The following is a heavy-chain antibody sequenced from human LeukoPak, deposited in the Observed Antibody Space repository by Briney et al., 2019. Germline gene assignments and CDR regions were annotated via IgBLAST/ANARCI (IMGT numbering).Heavy chain of an antibody. CDR3: AKDPMTSVTTTAY. CDR2: ISDTGDST. CDR1: GFTFSSYA. D-gene: IGHD4-17*01. J-gene: IGHJ4*02. Sequence: GGSLRLSCTASGFTFSSYAMSWVRQAPGKGLEWVSSISDTGDSTYYADSVKGRFTISRDNSKNTLYLQMNSLRAEDTAVYYCAKDPMTSVTTTAYWGQGTLVTVSS. V-gene: IGHV3-23*01.